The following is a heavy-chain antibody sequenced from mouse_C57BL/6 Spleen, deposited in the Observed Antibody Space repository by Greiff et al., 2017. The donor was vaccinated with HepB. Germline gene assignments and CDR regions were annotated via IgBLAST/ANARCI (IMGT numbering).Heavy chain of an antibody. J-gene: IGHJ2*01. CDR2: IYPGDGDT. Sequence: VKLQESGPELVKPGASVKISCKASGYAFSSSWMNWVKQRPGKGLEWIGRIYPGDGDTNYNGKFKGKATLTADKSSSTAYMQLSSLTSEDSAVYFCARSGTGTDWGQGTTLTVSS. CDR1: GYAFSSSW. V-gene: IGHV1-82*01. CDR3: ARSGTGTD. D-gene: IGHD4-1*01.